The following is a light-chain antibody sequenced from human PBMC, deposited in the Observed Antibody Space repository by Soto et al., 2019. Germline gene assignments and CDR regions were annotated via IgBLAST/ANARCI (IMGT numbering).Light chain of an antibody. V-gene: IGKV1-5*01. CDR3: QQYNYWPLS. Sequence: DIQMTQSPSTLSASVGDRVTITCRASQSISSWLAWYQQKPGKAPKLLIYDASSLESGVPSRFSGSGSGTEFTLTISSLQPDDFVVYYCQQYNYWPLSFGGGTKVDIK. CDR1: QSISSW. J-gene: IGKJ4*01. CDR2: DAS.